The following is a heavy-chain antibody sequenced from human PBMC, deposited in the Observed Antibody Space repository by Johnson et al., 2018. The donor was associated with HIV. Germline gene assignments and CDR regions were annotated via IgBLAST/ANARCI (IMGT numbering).Heavy chain of an antibody. Sequence: VQLVESGGGVVRPGWSLRLSCAASGFTFDDYGMSWVRQAPGKGLEWVSGINWNGGSTSYAGSVKGPFTISRDNAKNSLYLQMNSLRAEDTAVYYCVRVGYDSSGYLITYAFDIWGPGAMVTVSS. V-gene: IGHV3-20*04. CDR1: GFTFDDYG. J-gene: IGHJ3*02. CDR3: VRVGYDSSGYLITYAFDI. D-gene: IGHD3-22*01. CDR2: INWNGGST.